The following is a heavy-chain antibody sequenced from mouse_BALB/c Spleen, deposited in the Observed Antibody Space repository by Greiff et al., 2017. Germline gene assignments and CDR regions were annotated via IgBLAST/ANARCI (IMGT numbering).Heavy chain of an antibody. CDR2: IYPGSGNT. D-gene: IGHD2-14*01. V-gene: IGHV1-77*01. Sequence: VQLQQSGAELARPGASVKLSCKASGYTFTDYYINWVKQRTGQGLEWIGEIYPGSGNTYYNEKFKGKATLTADKSSSTAYMQLSSLTSEDSAVYFCARWYDGRGYAMDYWGQGTSVTVSS. J-gene: IGHJ4*01. CDR3: ARWYDGRGYAMDY. CDR1: GYTFTDYY.